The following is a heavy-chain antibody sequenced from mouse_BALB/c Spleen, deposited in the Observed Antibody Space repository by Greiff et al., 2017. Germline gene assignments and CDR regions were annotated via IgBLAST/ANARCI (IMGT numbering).Heavy chain of an antibody. CDR2: IWAGGST. CDR1: GFSLTSYG. V-gene: IGHV2-9*02. Sequence: VQLQESGPGLVAPSQSLSITCTVSGFSLTSYGVHWVRQPPGKGLEWLGVIWAGGSTNYNSALMSRLSISKDNSKSQVFLKMNSLQTDDTAMYYCARDDSSGYLNAMDYWGQGTSVTVSS. J-gene: IGHJ4*01. CDR3: ARDDSSGYLNAMDY. D-gene: IGHD3-2*01.